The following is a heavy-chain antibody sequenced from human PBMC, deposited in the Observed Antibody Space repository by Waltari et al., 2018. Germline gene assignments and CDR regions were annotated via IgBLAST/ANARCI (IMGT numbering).Heavy chain of an antibody. CDR2: ILPDDSDT. CDR3: ARPSWSRALWYGDF. CDR1: GYTFANYW. J-gene: IGHJ4*02. V-gene: IGHV5-51*01. D-gene: IGHD3-10*01. Sequence: EVQLVQSGAEVKKPGESLRISCEGSGYTFANYWIGWLRQTPDKGLDWMGIILPDDSDTRYSPSFQRQVTISVDKSINTAYLQWNSLKASDTAVYFCARPSWSRALWYGDFWGQGTVVTVSS.